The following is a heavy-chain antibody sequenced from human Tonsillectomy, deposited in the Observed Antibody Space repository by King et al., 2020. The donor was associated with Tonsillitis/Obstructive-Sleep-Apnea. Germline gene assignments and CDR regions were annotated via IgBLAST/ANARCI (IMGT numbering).Heavy chain of an antibody. J-gene: IGHJ6*03. Sequence: QLQESGPGLVKPSETLSLTCTVSGGSISSYYWSWIRQPPGKGLEWIGYIYYSGSTNYNPSLKSRVTISVDTSKNQFSLKLSSVTAAETAVYYCARTAAAHYYYYYYMDVWGKGPRSPSP. V-gene: IGHV4-59*01. D-gene: IGHD6-13*01. CDR1: GGSISSYY. CDR2: IYYSGST. CDR3: ARTAAAHYYYYYYMDV.